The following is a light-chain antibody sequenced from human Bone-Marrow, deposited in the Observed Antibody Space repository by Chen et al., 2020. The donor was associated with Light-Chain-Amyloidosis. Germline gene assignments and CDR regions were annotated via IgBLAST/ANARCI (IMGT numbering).Light chain of an antibody. V-gene: IGLV3-25*03. CDR1: DLPTKY. Sequence: SYELTQPPSVSVSPGQTARITCSGDDLPTKYAYWYQQKPGQAPVLVIHRDTERPSGISERFSGSSSGTTATLTISGCQAEDEADYPCPSADSSVTDEVIFGGGTKLTVL. J-gene: IGLJ2*01. CDR2: RDT. CDR3: PSADSSVTDEVI.